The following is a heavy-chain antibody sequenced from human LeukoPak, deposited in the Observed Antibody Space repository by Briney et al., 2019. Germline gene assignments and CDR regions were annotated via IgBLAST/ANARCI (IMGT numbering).Heavy chain of an antibody. J-gene: IGHJ6*03. D-gene: IGHD3-3*01. CDR2: IIPIFGTA. CDR3: ARTYYDFWSGYYYYYMDV. V-gene: IGHV1-69*01. CDR1: GGTFSSYA. Sequence: GSSVKVSCKASGGTFSSYAISWVRQAPGQGLEWMGGIIPIFGTANYAQKFQGRVTITADESTSTAYMELSSPRSEDTAVYYCARTYYDFWSGYYYYYMDVWGKGTTVTVSS.